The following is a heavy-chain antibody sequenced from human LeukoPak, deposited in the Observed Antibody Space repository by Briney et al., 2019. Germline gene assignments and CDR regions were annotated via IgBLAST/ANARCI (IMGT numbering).Heavy chain of an antibody. J-gene: IGHJ4*02. CDR3: AKGRTNDY. D-gene: IGHD1/OR15-1a*01. CDR1: GFTFSAYA. Sequence: GGSLRLSCAASGFTFSAYAMSWVRQTPEKGLEWVSAISDTGGNTFYADSVKGRFTISRDNSKNTLYLQMNSLRAEDTAIYYCAKGRTNDYWGQGTLVTVSS. V-gene: IGHV3-23*01. CDR2: ISDTGGNT.